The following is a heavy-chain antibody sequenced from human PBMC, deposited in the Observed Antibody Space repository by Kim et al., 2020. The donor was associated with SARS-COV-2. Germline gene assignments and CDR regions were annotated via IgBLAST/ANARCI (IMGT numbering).Heavy chain of an antibody. D-gene: IGHD6-19*01. CDR1: GFTFSGYA. CDR3: ARTLSGSGCHYDPADY. J-gene: IGHJ4*01. CDR2: VSFDGNKK. Sequence: GGSLRLSCAASGFTFSGYAIYWVCQAPGKGLEWVAVVSFDGNKKYNADSVKGRLTISRDNAKNTLYLQMNSQSAEATAVYYCARTLSGSGCHYDPADYW. V-gene: IGHV3-30*04.